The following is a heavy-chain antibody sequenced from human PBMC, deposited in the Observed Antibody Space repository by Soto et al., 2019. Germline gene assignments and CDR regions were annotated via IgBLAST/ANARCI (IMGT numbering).Heavy chain of an antibody. V-gene: IGHV1-18*01. CDR3: ARGRYGDY. Sequence: QVPLVQSGAEVKKPGASVKVSCKGSGYTFPSYVITWVRQAPGQGLEWMGWISAHNGNTDYAQKLQGRVTVTRDTSTSTAYMELRSLRSDDTAVYYCARGRYGDYWGQGALVTVSS. D-gene: IGHD1-1*01. CDR1: GYTFPSYV. J-gene: IGHJ4*02. CDR2: ISAHNGNT.